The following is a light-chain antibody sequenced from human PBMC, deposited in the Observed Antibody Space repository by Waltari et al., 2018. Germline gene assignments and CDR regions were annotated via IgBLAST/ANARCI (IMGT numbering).Light chain of an antibody. CDR2: KAS. CDR1: QSINNW. V-gene: IGKV1-5*03. J-gene: IGKJ5*01. Sequence: DIQMTQSPSTLSASVGDSVTITCRASQSINNWLAWYQQKPGKAPKLLIYKASSLESGVPSRFSGSGSGTEFTLTISSLQPDDFATYYCQQYKSYSITFGQGTRLEIK. CDR3: QQYKSYSIT.